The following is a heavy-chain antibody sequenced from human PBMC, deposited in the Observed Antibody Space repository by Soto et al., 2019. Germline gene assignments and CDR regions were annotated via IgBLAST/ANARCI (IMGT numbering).Heavy chain of an antibody. CDR2: ISAYNGNT. D-gene: IGHD3-22*01. CDR3: ASNYYDSSGYYGRRESHAFDI. CDR1: GYTFTSYG. Sequence: ASVKVSCKASGYTFTSYGISWVRQAPGQGLEWMGWISAYNGNTNYAQKLQGRVTMTTDTSTSTAYMELRSLRSDDTAVYYCASNYYDSSGYYGRRESHAFDIWGQGTMVTVSS. J-gene: IGHJ3*02. V-gene: IGHV1-18*04.